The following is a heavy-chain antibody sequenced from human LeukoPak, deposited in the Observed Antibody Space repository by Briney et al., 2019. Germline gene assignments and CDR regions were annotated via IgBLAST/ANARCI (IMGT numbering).Heavy chain of an antibody. J-gene: IGHJ3*02. V-gene: IGHV3-13*01. CDR3: AREMSGSNDAFDI. CDR2: IYEAGNT. D-gene: IGHD3-10*01. Sequence: GGSLRLSCAASGFTLSTYDMHWVRQVTGEALEWVSMIYEAGNTYYTGSVKGRLTISRENAKNSLYLQMHGLTAGDTAVYYCAREMSGSNDAFDIWGSGTMVTVSS. CDR1: GFTLSTYD.